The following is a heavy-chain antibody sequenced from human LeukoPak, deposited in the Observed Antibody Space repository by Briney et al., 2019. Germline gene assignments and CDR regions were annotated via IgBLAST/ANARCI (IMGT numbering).Heavy chain of an antibody. CDR3: ARGRRWWELHEAFDI. CDR1: GYTFTSYD. D-gene: IGHD1-26*01. J-gene: IGHJ3*02. CDR2: MNPNSGNT. Sequence: ASVKVSCKASGYTFTSYDINWVRQATGQGLEWMGGMNPNSGNTCYAQKFQGRVTITRNTSISTAYMELSSLRSEDTAVYYCARGRRWWELHEAFDIWGQGTMVTVSS. V-gene: IGHV1-8*03.